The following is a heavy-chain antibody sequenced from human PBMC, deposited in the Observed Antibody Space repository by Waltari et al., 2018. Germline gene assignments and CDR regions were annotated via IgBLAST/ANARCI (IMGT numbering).Heavy chain of an antibody. D-gene: IGHD6-19*01. Sequence: QVQLQQWGAGLLKPSETLSLTCAVYGGSFRGYYWSWIRQPPGTGLEWIGEINHSGSTNYNPSLKSRVTISVDTSKNQFSLKLSSVTAADTAVYYCARGQYSSGWYESGAGRGMDVWGQGTTVTVSS. CDR2: INHSGST. CDR3: ARGQYSSGWYESGAGRGMDV. V-gene: IGHV4-34*01. CDR1: GGSFRGYY. J-gene: IGHJ6*02.